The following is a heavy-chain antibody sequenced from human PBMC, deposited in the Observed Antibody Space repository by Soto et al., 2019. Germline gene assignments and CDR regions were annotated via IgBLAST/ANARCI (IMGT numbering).Heavy chain of an antibody. J-gene: IGHJ4*02. D-gene: IGHD6-13*01. Sequence: PXEYLKISFKGSGDSFTSYWLGWVSPVPGKGLEWMGIISPCGSDTRYRPSFQGQVTISADKSISTAYLQWSSPKASDTAMYYCARQGSSSWYGLPDYWGQGSLVTVS. CDR1: GDSFTSYW. V-gene: IGHV5-51*01. CDR3: ARQGSSSWYGLPDY. CDR2: ISPCGSDT.